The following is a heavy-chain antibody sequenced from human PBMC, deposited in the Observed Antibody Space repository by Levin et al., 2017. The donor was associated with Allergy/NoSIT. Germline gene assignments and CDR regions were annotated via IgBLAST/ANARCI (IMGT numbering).Heavy chain of an antibody. D-gene: IGHD6-19*01. V-gene: IGHV3-64D*06. Sequence: PGGSLRLSCSASGFTFSSYAMHWVRQAPGKGLEYVSAISSGGGTTYYADSVKGRFTISRDNSKNTLYLQMSSLRPEDTAVFYCAKIQAPYSSGPYDYWGQGTLVTVA. CDR3: AKIQAPYSSGPYDY. CDR1: GFTFSSYA. CDR2: ISSGGGTT. J-gene: IGHJ4*02.